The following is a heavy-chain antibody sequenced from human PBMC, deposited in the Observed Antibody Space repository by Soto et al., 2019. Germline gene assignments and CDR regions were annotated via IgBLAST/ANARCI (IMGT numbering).Heavy chain of an antibody. CDR3: ARDRNPMLGYCSGGSCGNMGY. V-gene: IGHV3-7*01. Sequence: PVGSLRLSCAASGFTFSSYWMNWVRQAPGKGLEWVADINPDGSEKYYVDSVKGRFTISRDNAKNSLYLQMNSLRAEDTAVYYCARDRNPMLGYCSGGSCGNMGYWGQGTLVTVSS. CDR2: INPDGSEK. D-gene: IGHD2-15*01. CDR1: GFTFSSYW. J-gene: IGHJ4*02.